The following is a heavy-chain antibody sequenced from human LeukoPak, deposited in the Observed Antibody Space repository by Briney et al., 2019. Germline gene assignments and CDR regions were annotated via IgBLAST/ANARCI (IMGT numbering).Heavy chain of an antibody. CDR3: ARDSGYSGYSDY. J-gene: IGHJ4*02. V-gene: IGHV3-11*05. CDR2: ISSSSSYT. D-gene: IGHD5-12*01. Sequence: GGSLRLSCAASGFTFSDYYMSWIRQAPGRGLEWVSYISSSSSYTDYADSVKGRFTISRDNAKNSLNLQMNSLRAEDTAVYYCARDSGYSGYSDYWGQGTLVTVSS. CDR1: GFTFSDYY.